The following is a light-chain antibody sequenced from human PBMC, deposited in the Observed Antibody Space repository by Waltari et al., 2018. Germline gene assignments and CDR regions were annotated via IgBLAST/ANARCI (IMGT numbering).Light chain of an antibody. CDR2: EVI. CDR1: TSDVGNYDL. V-gene: IGLV2-23*02. J-gene: IGLJ1*01. Sequence: QSALTQPASVSGTLGQSITISCTGTTSDVGNYDLVSWYQQHPGKAPKLRICEVIKRHSGASSRCSGSKSGNTASLTISGLQAEDEADYYCCSYAGRGTYVFGSGTKVTVL. CDR3: CSYAGRGTYV.